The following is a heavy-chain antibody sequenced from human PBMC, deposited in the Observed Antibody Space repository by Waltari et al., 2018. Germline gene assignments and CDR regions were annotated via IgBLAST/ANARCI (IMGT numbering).Heavy chain of an antibody. D-gene: IGHD3-9*01. J-gene: IGHJ4*02. CDR1: GFTFNIYA. CDR3: ATSYYDILTGYSTPWY. V-gene: IGHV3-23*04. Sequence: EVQLVESGGGLVQPGGSLRLSCAASGFTFNIYAMSWVRQAPGKGLEWFSAISGSGGSTYYADSVKGRFTISRDNSKNTLYLQMNSLRAEDTAVYYCATSYYDILTGYSTPWYWGQGTLVTVSS. CDR2: ISGSGGST.